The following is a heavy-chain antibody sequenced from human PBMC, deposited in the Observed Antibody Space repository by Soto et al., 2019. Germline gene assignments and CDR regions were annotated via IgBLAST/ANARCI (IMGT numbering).Heavy chain of an antibody. CDR2: INPDNGNT. CDR1: GYTFTSYA. D-gene: IGHD2-15*01. Sequence: ASVKVSCKASGYTFTSYAMNWVRQAPGQRLEWMGWINPDNGNTKSSQKFQDRVIITRDTSASTAYMGLSSLRSEDTAVYYCARGIATGQLDPWGQGTLVTVSS. V-gene: IGHV1-3*01. CDR3: ARGIATGQLDP. J-gene: IGHJ5*02.